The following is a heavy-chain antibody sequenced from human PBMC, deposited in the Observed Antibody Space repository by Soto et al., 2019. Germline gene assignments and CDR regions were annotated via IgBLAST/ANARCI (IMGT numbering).Heavy chain of an antibody. CDR1: GFTFSNYA. D-gene: IGHD1-1*01. CDR3: AKGGWGTVLDY. CDR2: ISGSDGTT. V-gene: IGHV3-23*01. J-gene: IGHJ4*02. Sequence: EVQLLESGGGLVQPGGSLRLSCAASGFTFSNYALTWVRQAPGKGLEWVSAISGSDGTTYYADSVKGRFTISRDNSMNTLYLQLDSLRGEDTAMYYCAKGGWGTVLDYWGQETLVTVSS.